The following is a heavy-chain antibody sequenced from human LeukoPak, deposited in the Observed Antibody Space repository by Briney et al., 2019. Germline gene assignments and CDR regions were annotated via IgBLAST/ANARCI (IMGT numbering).Heavy chain of an antibody. J-gene: IGHJ2*01. V-gene: IGHV4-59*08. D-gene: IGHD5-24*01. CDR1: GCSISSYY. CDR3: ARHVEMATNRYWYFDL. CDR2: IYYSGST. Sequence: NTSETLSLTCTASGCSISSYYWSWIRQPPGKGLEWIGYIYYSGSTKYNPSLKSRVTISVDTSKNQFSLKLSSVTAADTAVYYCARHVEMATNRYWYFDLWGRGTLVTVSS.